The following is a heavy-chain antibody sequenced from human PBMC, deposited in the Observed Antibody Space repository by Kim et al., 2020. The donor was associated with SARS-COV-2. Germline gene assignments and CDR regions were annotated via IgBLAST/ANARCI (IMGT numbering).Heavy chain of an antibody. CDR3: AVLRGSGSYYIVAGWFDP. Sequence: GESLKISCKGSGYSFTSYWIGWVRQMPGKGLEWMGIIYPGDSDTRYSPSFQGQVTISADKSISTAYLQWSSLKASDTAMYYCAVLRGSGSYYIVAGWFDPWGQGTLVTVSS. V-gene: IGHV5-51*01. D-gene: IGHD3-10*01. CDR2: IYPGDSDT. J-gene: IGHJ5*02. CDR1: GYSFTSYW.